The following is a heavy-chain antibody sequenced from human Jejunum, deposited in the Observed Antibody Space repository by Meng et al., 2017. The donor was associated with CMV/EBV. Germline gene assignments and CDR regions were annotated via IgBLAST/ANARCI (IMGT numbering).Heavy chain of an antibody. CDR3: ARDVVVPAALTVRIDY. Sequence: QLWLVQSGPAVKKPGPSVNVSCQAFGSTFTSYAMHWVRQAPGQRLEWMGWINAGNGNTKYSQKFQGRVTITRDTSASTAYMELSSLRSEDTAVYYCARDVVVPAALTVRIDYWGQGTLVTVSS. V-gene: IGHV1-3*01. CDR2: INAGNGNT. J-gene: IGHJ4*02. CDR1: GSTFTSYA. D-gene: IGHD2-2*01.